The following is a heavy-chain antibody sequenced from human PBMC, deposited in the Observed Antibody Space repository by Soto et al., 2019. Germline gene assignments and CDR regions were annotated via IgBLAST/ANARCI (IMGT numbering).Heavy chain of an antibody. CDR1: GGSISGHS. Sequence: ETLSLTCTVSGGSISGHSWSWIRQSPGKGLEWIGYISYSGNTYYNPSLKSRVTISIDTSKNQFSLKMSSVTAADTAVYSCTRDTSWGHGPMDVWGKGTTVTAP. V-gene: IGHV4-59*11. D-gene: IGHD3-16*01. CDR3: TRDTSWGHGPMDV. J-gene: IGHJ6*03. CDR2: ISYSGNT.